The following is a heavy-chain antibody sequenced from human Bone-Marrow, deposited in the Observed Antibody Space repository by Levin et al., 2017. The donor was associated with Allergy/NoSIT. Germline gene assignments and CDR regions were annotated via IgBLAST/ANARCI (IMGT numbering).Heavy chain of an antibody. CDR3: VTDSDLGATGEN. Sequence: QPGGSLRLSCAASGFTFSSSWMSWVRQAPGKGLEWVANLKWDGSTKDYLDSVKGRFTISRDNAKNSLFLQMNSLRAEDTAIYYCVTDSDLGATGENWGRGTLVTVSS. D-gene: IGHD1-26*01. CDR2: LKWDGSTK. CDR1: GFTFSSSW. J-gene: IGHJ4*02. V-gene: IGHV3-7*01.